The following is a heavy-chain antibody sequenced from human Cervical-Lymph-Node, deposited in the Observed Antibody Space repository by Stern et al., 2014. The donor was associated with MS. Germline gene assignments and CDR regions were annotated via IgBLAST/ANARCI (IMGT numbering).Heavy chain of an antibody. J-gene: IGHJ4*02. Sequence: QLQLQESGPGLVKPSQTLSLTCTVSGDSITRGGPYWSWIRQFPGKGLEWIGNTYYRGSTNYNPSLKSRLTISLDTSKNQFSLQLSSVTAADTAVYYCAYDRRGNPYFFDQWGQGALVTVSS. CDR2: TYYRGST. V-gene: IGHV4-31*03. CDR3: AYDRRGNPYFFDQ. CDR1: GDSITRGGPY. D-gene: IGHD4-23*01.